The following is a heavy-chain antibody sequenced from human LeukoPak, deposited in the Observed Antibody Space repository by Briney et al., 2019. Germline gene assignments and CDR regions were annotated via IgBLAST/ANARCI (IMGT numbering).Heavy chain of an antibody. D-gene: IGHD6-6*01. Sequence: GASVKVSCKASGGTFSSYAISWVRQAPGQGLEWMGGIIPIFGTANYAQKFQGRVTITTDESTSTAYMELSSLRSEDTAVYYRARGVRIAARPGWFDPWGQGTLVTVSS. J-gene: IGHJ5*02. CDR3: ARGVRIAARPGWFDP. V-gene: IGHV1-69*05. CDR2: IIPIFGTA. CDR1: GGTFSSYA.